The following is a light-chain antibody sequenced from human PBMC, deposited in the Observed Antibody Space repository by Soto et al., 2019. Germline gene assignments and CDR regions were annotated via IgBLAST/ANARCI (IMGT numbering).Light chain of an antibody. Sequence: QLVLTQPPSVSGAPGQRATISCTGSSSNIGAGYDVNWYQQVPGTAPKLLIYGNKNRPSGVPDRFSASKSGASASLAITGLQAEDEADYFCQSYDRSMTGWVFGGGTKLTVL. CDR1: SSNIGAGYD. J-gene: IGLJ3*02. V-gene: IGLV1-40*01. CDR2: GNK. CDR3: QSYDRSMTGWV.